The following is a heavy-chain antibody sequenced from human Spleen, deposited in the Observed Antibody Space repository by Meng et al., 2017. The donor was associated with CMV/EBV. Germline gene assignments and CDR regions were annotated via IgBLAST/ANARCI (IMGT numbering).Heavy chain of an antibody. CDR3: ARELRDGAWDQLPLHGMDV. CDR2: IYSDGAT. J-gene: IGHJ6*02. V-gene: IGHV3-66*01. CDR1: GFSVRSNY. Sequence: GESLKISCAASGFSVRSNYLSWVRQAPGKGLEWVSVIYSDGATYYADSVRGRFTISRDNSESSVYVQMNDLRAEDTGVYYCARELRDGAWDQLPLHGMDVWGQGTTVTVSS. D-gene: IGHD2-2*01.